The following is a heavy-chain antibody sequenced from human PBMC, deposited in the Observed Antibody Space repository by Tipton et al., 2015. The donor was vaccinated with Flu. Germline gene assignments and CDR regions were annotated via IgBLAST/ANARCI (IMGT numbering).Heavy chain of an antibody. D-gene: IGHD3-9*01. V-gene: IGHV4-4*07. CDR1: GGSVTSSY. J-gene: IGHJ5*02. CDR3: ARDRYDILTGSFSWFDP. CDR2: VSHSGST. Sequence: GLVKPSETLSLTCTVSGGSVTSSYWSWIRQPAGKGLEWIGSVSHSGSTSYNPSLKSRIVMSVDTSKSQFSLTLMSVTAADTAVYYCARDRYDILTGSFSWFDPWGQGTLVTVSS.